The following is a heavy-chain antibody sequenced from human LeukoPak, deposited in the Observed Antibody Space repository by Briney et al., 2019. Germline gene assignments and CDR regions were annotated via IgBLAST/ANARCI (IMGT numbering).Heavy chain of an antibody. Sequence: GGSLRLSCTASGFTFRSYAMSWVRQAPGKGLEWVSAMSNSGGSTYYEDSVKGRFTISRDNSKNTLYLQMNSLRAEDTAVYYCAKDDGSGFGRGYFDYWGQGTLVTVSP. D-gene: IGHD3-10*01. CDR3: AKDDGSGFGRGYFDY. CDR1: GFTFRSYA. CDR2: MSNSGGST. J-gene: IGHJ4*02. V-gene: IGHV3-23*01.